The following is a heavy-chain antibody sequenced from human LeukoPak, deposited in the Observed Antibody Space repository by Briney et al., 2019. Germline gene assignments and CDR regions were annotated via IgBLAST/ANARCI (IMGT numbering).Heavy chain of an antibody. CDR3: AREGRASHSGY. CDR2: IYSSGST. J-gene: IGHJ4*02. D-gene: IGHD6-13*01. Sequence: SETLSLTCTVSGGSISSSSYYWSWIRQPAGKGLEWIGRIYSSGSTNYNPSLKSRVTMTVDTSKNQFSLKLSSVTAADTAFYYCAREGRASHSGYWGQGTLVTVSS. CDR1: GGSISSSSYY. V-gene: IGHV4-61*02.